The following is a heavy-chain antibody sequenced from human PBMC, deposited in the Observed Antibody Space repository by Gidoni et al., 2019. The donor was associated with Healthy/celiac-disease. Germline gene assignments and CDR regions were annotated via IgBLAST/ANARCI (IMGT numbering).Heavy chain of an antibody. CDR1: GFTFSSYG. Sequence: QVQLVESGGGVVQPGRSLRLSWAASGFTFSSYGMHWVRQAPGKGLEWVAVIWYDGSNKYYADSVKGRFTISRDNSKNTLYLQMNSLRAEDTAVYYCARDLYSYGSDYWGQGTLVTVSS. J-gene: IGHJ4*02. D-gene: IGHD5-18*01. CDR3: ARDLYSYGSDY. CDR2: IWYDGSNK. V-gene: IGHV3-33*01.